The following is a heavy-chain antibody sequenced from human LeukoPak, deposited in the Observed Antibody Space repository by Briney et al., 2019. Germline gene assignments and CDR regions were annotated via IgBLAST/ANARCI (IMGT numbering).Heavy chain of an antibody. V-gene: IGHV1-2*02. Sequence: ASVKVSCKASGYTFTVYYMHWVRQAPGQGLEWMGWINPNSGGTNYAQKFQGRVTMTRDTSISTAYMELSRLRSDDTAVYYCARSATSLVSIVGATDFDYWGQGTLVTVSS. CDR2: INPNSGGT. CDR3: ARSATSLVSIVGATDFDY. CDR1: GYTFTVYY. J-gene: IGHJ4*02. D-gene: IGHD1-26*01.